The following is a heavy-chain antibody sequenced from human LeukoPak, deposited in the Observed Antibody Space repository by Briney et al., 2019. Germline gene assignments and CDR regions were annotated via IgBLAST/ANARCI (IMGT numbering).Heavy chain of an antibody. Sequence: GGSLRLSCAASGFTFGDYYMSWIRQAPGKGLEWISYITFSSKTIYYADSVKGRFTITRDNAKKSLYLQMDSLRADDTAVYYCARGRGILLRSPFDYWGQGTLVTVSS. V-gene: IGHV3-11*04. J-gene: IGHJ4*02. D-gene: IGHD3-10*02. CDR2: ITFSSKTI. CDR3: ARGRGILLRSPFDY. CDR1: GFTFGDYY.